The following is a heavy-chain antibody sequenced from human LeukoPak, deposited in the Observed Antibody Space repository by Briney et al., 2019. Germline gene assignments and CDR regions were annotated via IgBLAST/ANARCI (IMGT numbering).Heavy chain of an antibody. D-gene: IGHD2-2*01. CDR2: ISYDGSNK. V-gene: IGHV3-30-3*01. J-gene: IGHJ4*02. CDR1: GFTFSSYA. Sequence: PGGSLRLSCAASGFTFSSYAMHWVRQAPGKGLEWVAVISYDGSNKYYADSVKGRFTTSRDNSKNTLYLQMNSLRAEDTAVYYCARDQDIVVVPAAILDYWGQGTLVTVSS. CDR3: ARDQDIVVVPAAILDY.